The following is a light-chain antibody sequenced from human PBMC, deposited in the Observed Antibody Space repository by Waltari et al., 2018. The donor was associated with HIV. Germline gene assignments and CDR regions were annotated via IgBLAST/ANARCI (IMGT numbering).Light chain of an antibody. CDR3: SSYTSSSTVV. CDR2: EVS. CDR1: TSDIGGYNH. V-gene: IGLV2-14*01. Sequence: QSAPTQPASVSGSPGQSNTISCTGTTSDIGGYNHVSWYQQHPDKAPKLVIYEVSNRPSGVSNRLSGSKSGNTASLTISGLQAEDEADYYCSSYTSSSTVVFGGGTKLTVL. J-gene: IGLJ2*01.